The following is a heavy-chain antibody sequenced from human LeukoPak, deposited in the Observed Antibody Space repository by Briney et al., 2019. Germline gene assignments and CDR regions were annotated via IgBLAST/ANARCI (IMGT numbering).Heavy chain of an antibody. D-gene: IGHD6-19*01. V-gene: IGHV4-59*01. Sequence: SETLPLTCTVWGVSISIYHWSWIREPPGKGLEWFGYLYYSGNPNYNASLKSRVTISVDTSKNQFPLKLSSVTAADTAVYYCARHGRGWYGFDYWGQGTLVTVSS. CDR1: GVSISIYH. CDR3: ARHGRGWYGFDY. CDR2: LYYSGNP. J-gene: IGHJ4*02.